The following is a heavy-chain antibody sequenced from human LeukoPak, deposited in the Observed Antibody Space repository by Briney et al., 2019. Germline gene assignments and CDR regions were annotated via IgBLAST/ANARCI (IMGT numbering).Heavy chain of an antibody. V-gene: IGHV3-49*03. J-gene: IGHJ4*02. CDR2: IRSKAYGETA. CDR3: TRDRGAYNLYDY. D-gene: IGHD1-1*01. Sequence: GRSLRLSCTASGFTFGDYAMSWIRQAPGKGLEWVGFIRSKAYGETADYAASVKGRFTISRDDSKAIAYLQMNSLKTEDTAVYHCTRDRGAYNLYDYWGQGTLVTVSS. CDR1: GFTFGDYA.